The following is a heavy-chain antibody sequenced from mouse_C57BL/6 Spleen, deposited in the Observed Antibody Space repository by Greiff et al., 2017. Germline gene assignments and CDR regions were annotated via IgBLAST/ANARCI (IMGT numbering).Heavy chain of an antibody. V-gene: IGHV5-2*01. CDR1: EYEFPSHD. Sequence: EVQLQEPGGGLVQPGESLKLSCESNEYEFPSHDMSWVRKTPEKRLELVAAINSDGGSTYYPDTMERRFIISRDNTKKTLYMQMSSLRSEDTAWYYCARHVGSFAWFAYWGQGTLVTVSA. CDR2: INSDGGST. D-gene: IGHD1-1*02. CDR3: ARHVGSFAWFAY. J-gene: IGHJ3*01.